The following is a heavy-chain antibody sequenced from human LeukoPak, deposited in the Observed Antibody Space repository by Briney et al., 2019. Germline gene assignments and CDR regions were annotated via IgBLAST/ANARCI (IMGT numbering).Heavy chain of an antibody. CDR1: GFTFSSYS. CDR3: TTEIIAARPDWFDP. J-gene: IGHJ5*02. V-gene: IGHV3-15*01. Sequence: GGSLRLSCAASGFTFSSYSMSWVRQAPGKGLEWVGRIKSKTDGGTTDYAAPVKGRFTISRDDSKNTLYLQMNSLKTEDTAVYYCTTEIIAARPDWFDPWGQGTLVTVSS. D-gene: IGHD6-6*01. CDR2: IKSKTDGGTT.